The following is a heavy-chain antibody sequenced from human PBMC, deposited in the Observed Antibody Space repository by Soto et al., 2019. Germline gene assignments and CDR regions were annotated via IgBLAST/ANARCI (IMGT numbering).Heavy chain of an antibody. Sequence: ASVKVSCKASGYTFTGYYMHWVRQAPGQGLEWMGWINPNSGGTNYAQKFRGRVTMTRDTSISTAYMELSRLRSDDTAVYYCARDSGSYLGYYYGMDVWGQGTTVTVSS. V-gene: IGHV1-2*02. CDR1: GYTFTGYY. J-gene: IGHJ6*02. D-gene: IGHD1-26*01. CDR2: INPNSGGT. CDR3: ARDSGSYLGYYYGMDV.